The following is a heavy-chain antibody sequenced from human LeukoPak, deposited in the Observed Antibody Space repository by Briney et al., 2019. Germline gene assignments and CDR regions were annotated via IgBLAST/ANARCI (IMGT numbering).Heavy chain of an antibody. CDR1: GYSISSGYY. J-gene: IGHJ5*02. Sequence: PSETLSLTCTVSGYSISSGYYWGWIRQSPETGLEWIGSFYQSGSTYYNPSLKSRVTISVDTSKNHFSLKLSSVTAADTAVYYCARITGTTGYNWFDPWGQGTLVTVSS. V-gene: IGHV4-38-2*02. CDR3: ARITGTTGYNWFDP. CDR2: FYQSGST. D-gene: IGHD1-1*01.